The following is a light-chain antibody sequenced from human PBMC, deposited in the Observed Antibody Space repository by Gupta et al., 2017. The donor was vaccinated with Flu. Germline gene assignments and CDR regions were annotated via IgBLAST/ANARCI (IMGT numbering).Light chain of an antibody. CDR2: DVT. Sequence: QSALTQTRPVSGSPGQSVTISCTGTSGDVGAYNYVSWYQQYPGKAPKLMLYDVTQRPSGVPDRFSGSKSGDTASLTISGLEAEDEADYYCCSYAGSNTLVFGGGTKLTVL. CDR1: SGDVGAYNY. V-gene: IGLV2-11*01. CDR3: CSYAGSNTLV. J-gene: IGLJ2*01.